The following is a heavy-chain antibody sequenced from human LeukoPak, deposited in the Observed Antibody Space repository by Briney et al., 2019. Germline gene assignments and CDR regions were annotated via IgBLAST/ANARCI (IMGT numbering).Heavy chain of an antibody. J-gene: IGHJ4*02. V-gene: IGHV4-39*07. CDR1: GGSISGSSYY. CDR2: IYYSGST. Sequence: SETLSLTCTVSGGSISGSSYYWGWIRQPPGKGLEWIGSIYYSGSTNYNPSLKSRVTISVDTSKNQFSLKLNSVTAADTAVYYCARVTGYMIEDYFDYWGQGTLVTVSS. CDR3: ARVTGYMIEDYFDY. D-gene: IGHD3-9*01.